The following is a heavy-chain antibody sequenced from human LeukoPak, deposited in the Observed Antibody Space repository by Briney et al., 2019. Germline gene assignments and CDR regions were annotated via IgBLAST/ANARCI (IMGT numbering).Heavy chain of an antibody. CDR1: GYTFTSYY. Sequence: ASVKVSCKASGYTFTSYYMHWVRQAPGQGLEWMGIINPSGGSTSYAQKFQGRVTITADESTSTAYMELSSLRSEDTAVYYCARGPPVSYSSGWYYFDYWGQGTLVTVSS. V-gene: IGHV1-46*01. D-gene: IGHD6-19*01. CDR2: INPSGGST. CDR3: ARGPPVSYSSGWYYFDY. J-gene: IGHJ4*02.